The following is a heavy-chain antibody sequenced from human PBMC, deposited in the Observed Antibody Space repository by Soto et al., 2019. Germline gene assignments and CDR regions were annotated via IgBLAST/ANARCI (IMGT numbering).Heavy chain of an antibody. J-gene: IGHJ5*02. CDR3: ARGPDR. Sequence: SETLSVTCAVSCGSISSGGYSWSWIRQPPGKGLEWIGYIYHSGNTYYNPSLKSRVTISVDRSKNQFSLKLSSVTAADTAVYYCARGPDRWGQGTLVTVSS. V-gene: IGHV4-30-2*01. CDR2: IYHSGNT. CDR1: CGSISSGGYS.